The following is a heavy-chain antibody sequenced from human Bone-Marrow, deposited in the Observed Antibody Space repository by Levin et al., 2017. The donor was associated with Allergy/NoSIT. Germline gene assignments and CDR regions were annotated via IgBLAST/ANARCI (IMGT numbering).Heavy chain of an antibody. J-gene: IGHJ6*02. D-gene: IGHD6-6*01. CDR1: GGSISTYY. CDR2: IYYSGST. V-gene: IGHV4-59*01. Sequence: SQTLSLTCTVSGGSISTYYWSWIRQPPGKGLEWIGYIYYSGSTNYNPSLKSRVTISVDTSKNQFSLKLSSVTAADTAVYYCASSGGEQLGTYYYYGMDVWGQGTTVTVSS. CDR3: ASSGGEQLGTYYYYGMDV.